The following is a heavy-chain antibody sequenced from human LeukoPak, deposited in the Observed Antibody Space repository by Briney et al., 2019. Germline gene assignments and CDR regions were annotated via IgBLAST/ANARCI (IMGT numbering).Heavy chain of an antibody. Sequence: PGRSLRLSCAASGFTFSSYAMHWVRQAPGKGLEWVAVISYDGSNKYYADSVEGRFTISRDNSKNTLYLQMNSLRAEDTAVYYCARDALHYYDSSGYYYHHNWFDPWGQGTLVTVSS. J-gene: IGHJ5*02. D-gene: IGHD3-22*01. V-gene: IGHV3-30-3*01. CDR2: ISYDGSNK. CDR1: GFTFSSYA. CDR3: ARDALHYYDSSGYYYHHNWFDP.